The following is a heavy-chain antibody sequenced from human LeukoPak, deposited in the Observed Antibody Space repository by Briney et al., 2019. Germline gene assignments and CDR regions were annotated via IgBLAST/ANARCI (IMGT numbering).Heavy chain of an antibody. Sequence: GGSLRLSCAASGFTFSSYAMSWVRQAPGKGLEWVSAISGSGGSTYYAGSVKGRFTISRDNSKNTLYLQMNSLRAEDTAVYYCAKVGSITIFGVVTRPFVYWGQGTLVTVSS. CDR3: AKVGSITIFGVVTRPFVY. J-gene: IGHJ4*02. CDR1: GFTFSSYA. V-gene: IGHV3-23*01. CDR2: ISGSGGST. D-gene: IGHD3-3*01.